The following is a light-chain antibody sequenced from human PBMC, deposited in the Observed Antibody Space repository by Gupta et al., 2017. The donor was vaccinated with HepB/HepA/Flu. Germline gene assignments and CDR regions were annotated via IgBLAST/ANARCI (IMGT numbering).Light chain of an antibody. Sequence: EIVLTQSPATLSLSPGERATLSCRASESVTTHLAWHQQKAGQAPRLLIYDASNRATGIPARFSGGGSGTDFTLTISSLEPEDFAVYYCQQRYKWPLTFGGGTKVEI. CDR3: QQRYKWPLT. CDR1: ESVTTH. J-gene: IGKJ4*01. CDR2: DAS. V-gene: IGKV3-11*01.